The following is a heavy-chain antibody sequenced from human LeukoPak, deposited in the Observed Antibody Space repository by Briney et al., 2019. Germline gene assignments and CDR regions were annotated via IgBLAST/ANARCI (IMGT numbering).Heavy chain of an antibody. Sequence: GGSLRLSCAASGFTFTRYTISWARQAPGKGLDWVSGISGSGGTTYYADSVKGRFTISKDNSKNTVYLQMNSLRVEDTAVYYCANLEITMVRGPWGQGTLVTVSS. CDR1: GFTFTRYT. CDR2: ISGSGGTT. D-gene: IGHD3-10*01. J-gene: IGHJ5*02. CDR3: ANLEITMVRGP. V-gene: IGHV3-23*01.